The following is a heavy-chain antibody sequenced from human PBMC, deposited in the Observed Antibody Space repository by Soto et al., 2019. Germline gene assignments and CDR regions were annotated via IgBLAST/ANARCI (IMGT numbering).Heavy chain of an antibody. J-gene: IGHJ3*02. CDR1: GYTFTSYG. Sequence: ASVKVSCKASGYTFTSYGISWVRQAPGQGLEWMGWISAYNGNTKYAQKFQGRVTMTTDTSTSTAYMELRSLRSDDTAVYYCAREGSGSYPGAFDIWGQGTMVTVSS. CDR2: ISAYNGNT. D-gene: IGHD1-26*01. CDR3: AREGSGSYPGAFDI. V-gene: IGHV1-18*04.